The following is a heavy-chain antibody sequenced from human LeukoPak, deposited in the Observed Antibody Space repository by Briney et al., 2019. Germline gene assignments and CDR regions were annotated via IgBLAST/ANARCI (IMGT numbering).Heavy chain of an antibody. J-gene: IGHJ4*02. D-gene: IGHD5-18*01. Sequence: GGSLRLSCAASGFTFSSYWMSWVRQAPGKGLEWVANIKQDGSEKYYVDSVKGRFTISRDNAKNSLYLQMNSLRAEDTAVYYCARDPKKFGDTAMASDYWGQGTLVTVSS. CDR3: ARDPKKFGDTAMASDY. V-gene: IGHV3-7*01. CDR1: GFTFSSYW. CDR2: IKQDGSEK.